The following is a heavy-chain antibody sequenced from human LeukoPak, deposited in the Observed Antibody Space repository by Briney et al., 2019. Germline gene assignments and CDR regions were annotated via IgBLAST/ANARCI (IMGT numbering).Heavy chain of an antibody. CDR1: GYTFTSYG. V-gene: IGHV1-18*01. D-gene: IGHD3-16*01. CDR2: ISAYNGNT. Sequence: ASVKVSCKASGYTFTSYGISWVRQAPGQGPEWMGWISAYNGNTNYAQKLQGRVTMTTDTSTSTAYMELRSLRSDDTAVYYCARWVWGTTSPYYFDYWGQGTLVTVSS. CDR3: ARWVWGTTSPYYFDY. J-gene: IGHJ4*02.